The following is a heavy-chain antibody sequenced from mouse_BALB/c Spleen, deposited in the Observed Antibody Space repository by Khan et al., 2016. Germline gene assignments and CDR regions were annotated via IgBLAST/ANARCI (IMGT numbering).Heavy chain of an antibody. J-gene: IGHJ2*01. CDR3: ARRTGAYYFDY. CDR2: ISNGGGST. V-gene: IGHV5-12*02. D-gene: IGHD4-1*01. CDR1: GFTFSDYY. Sequence: EVELVESGGGLVQPGGSLKLSCATSGFTFSDYYMYWVRQTPEKRLEWVAYISNGGGSTYYPDTVKGRFTISRDNAKNTLYLQMSRLKSEDTAMYYCARRTGAYYFDYGGKGTTLTVSS.